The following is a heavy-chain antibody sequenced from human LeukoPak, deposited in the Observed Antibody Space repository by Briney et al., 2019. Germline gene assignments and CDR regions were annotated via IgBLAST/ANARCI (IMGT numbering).Heavy chain of an antibody. CDR3: ARYTYRNGFAI. V-gene: IGHV1-8*01. CDR2: MNPSDDT. Sequence: ASVKVSCKASGYTSTSPDINWVRQATGKGLEWLGWMNPSDDTGYAQKFQGRITMTRDTSINTAYIELSSLRSEDTAVYYCARYTYRNGFAIWGQGTMVTVSS. J-gene: IGHJ3*02. D-gene: IGHD3-16*02. CDR1: GYTSTSPD.